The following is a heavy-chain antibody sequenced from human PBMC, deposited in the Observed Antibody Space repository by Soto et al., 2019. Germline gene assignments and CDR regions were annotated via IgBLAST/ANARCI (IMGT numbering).Heavy chain of an antibody. Sequence: QVQLVESGGGLVKPGGSLRLSCAVSGFTFSDYYMTWIRQAPGKGLEWVSYISSSTSHTNYADSVKGRFNISRDNAKNSLFLQMNSLRAEDTAVYYCARGRGAAADSFDFWGQGTMVTVSS. J-gene: IGHJ4*02. CDR1: GFTFSDYY. D-gene: IGHD6-13*01. CDR2: ISSSTSHT. V-gene: IGHV3-11*05. CDR3: ARGRGAAADSFDF.